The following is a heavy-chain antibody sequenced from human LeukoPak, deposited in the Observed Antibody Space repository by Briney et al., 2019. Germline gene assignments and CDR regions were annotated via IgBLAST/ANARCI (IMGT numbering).Heavy chain of an antibody. CDR3: ARDYSGYPELWGFDY. CDR1: GYTFTGYY. V-gene: IGHV1-2*02. D-gene: IGHD5-12*01. J-gene: IGHJ4*02. CDR2: INPNSGGT. Sequence: GASVKDSRKASGYTFTGYYMHWVRPAPGQGREWMGWINPNSGGTHYAQKFQGRVTMTRDTTISTAYMELSRLRSDDTAVYYCARDYSGYPELWGFDYWGQGTLVTVSS.